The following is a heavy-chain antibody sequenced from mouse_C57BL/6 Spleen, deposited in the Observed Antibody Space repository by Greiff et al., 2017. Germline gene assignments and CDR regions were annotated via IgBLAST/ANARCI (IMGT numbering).Heavy chain of an antibody. CDR3: ANLIYDGYYDYFDY. CDR1: GYTFTSYW. J-gene: IGHJ2*01. CDR2: IHPNSGST. D-gene: IGHD2-3*01. V-gene: IGHV1-64*01. Sequence: VQLQQPGAELVKPGASVKLSCKASGYTFTSYWMHWVKQRPGQGLEWIGMIHPNSGSTNYNEKFKSKATLTVDKSSSTAYMQLSSLTSEDSAVYYCANLIYDGYYDYFDYWGQGTTLTVSS.